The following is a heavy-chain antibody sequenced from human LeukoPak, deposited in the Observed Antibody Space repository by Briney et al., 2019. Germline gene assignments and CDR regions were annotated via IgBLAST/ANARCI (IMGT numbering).Heavy chain of an antibody. V-gene: IGHV3-23*01. CDR2: ISGSGAST. CDR1: GFTFSRYA. J-gene: IGHJ4*02. CDR3: AKTWDWSTFDY. D-gene: IGHD3/OR15-3a*01. Sequence: GGSLRLSCAASGFTFSRYAMSWVRQAPGKGLEGVSTISGSGASTYYADSVKGRFTISRDNSKNTLYLQMNSLRAEATAVYYCAKTWDWSTFDYWGQGTLVTVSS.